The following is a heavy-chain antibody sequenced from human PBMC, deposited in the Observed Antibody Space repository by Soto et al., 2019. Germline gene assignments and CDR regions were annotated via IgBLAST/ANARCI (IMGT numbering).Heavy chain of an antibody. V-gene: IGHV3-48*01. D-gene: IGHD2-15*01. J-gene: IGHJ4*02. CDR3: ARDVSLGYCSGGSCYEATNY. Sequence: GGSLRLSCAASGFTFSSYSMNWVRQAPGKGLEWVSYISSSSSTIYYADSVKGRFTISRDNAKNSLYLQMNSLRAEDTAVYYCARDVSLGYCSGGSCYEATNYWGQGTLVTVSS. CDR2: ISSSSSTI. CDR1: GFTFSSYS.